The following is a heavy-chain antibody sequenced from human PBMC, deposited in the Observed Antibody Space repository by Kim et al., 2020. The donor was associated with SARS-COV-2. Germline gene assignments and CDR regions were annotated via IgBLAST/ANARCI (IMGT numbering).Heavy chain of an antibody. J-gene: IGHJ5*02. CDR1: GGSISSYY. Sequence: SETLSLTCTVSGGSISSYYWSWIRQPAGKGLEWIGRIYTSGSTNYNPSLKSRVTMSVDTSKNQFSLKLSSVTAADTAVYYCARAGHYDSSGYYYRTNWFDPWGQGTLVTVSS. D-gene: IGHD3-22*01. V-gene: IGHV4-4*07. CDR2: IYTSGST. CDR3: ARAGHYDSSGYYYRTNWFDP.